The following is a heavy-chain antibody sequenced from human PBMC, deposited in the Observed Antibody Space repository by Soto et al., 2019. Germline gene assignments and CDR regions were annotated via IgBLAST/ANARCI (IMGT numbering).Heavy chain of an antibody. CDR1: GYTFTSYY. V-gene: IGHV1-46*01. Sequence: GASVKVSCKTSGYTFTSYYMHWVRQAPGQGLEWMGIINPSGGRTNYAQKFQGRVTITGDKSTSTAYMELSSLRSDDTAVYFCARDLYSGSESPGLGPFDIWGQGTMVHRLL. CDR3: ARDLYSGSESPGLGPFDI. D-gene: IGHD3-10*01. CDR2: INPSGGRT. J-gene: IGHJ3*02.